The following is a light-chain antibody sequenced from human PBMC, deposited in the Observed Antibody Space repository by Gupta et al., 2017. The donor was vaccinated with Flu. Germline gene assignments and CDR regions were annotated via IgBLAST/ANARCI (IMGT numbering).Light chain of an antibody. CDR2: EVN. Sequence: HSALPQPPPASGSPGQSVTISCTGTSSNVGGYNYVSGYQQHPGKVPKLIIYEVNKRPSGVPDRFSGSKSGDTASLTVSGLQAEDEADYYCSSYAGSSNLLFGGGTKLTVL. J-gene: IGLJ2*01. CDR1: SSNVGGYNY. V-gene: IGLV2-8*01. CDR3: SSYAGSSNLL.